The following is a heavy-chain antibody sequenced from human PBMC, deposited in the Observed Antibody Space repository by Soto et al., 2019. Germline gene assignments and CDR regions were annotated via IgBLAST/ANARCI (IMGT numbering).Heavy chain of an antibody. CDR1: GFTFTNHN. D-gene: IGHD3-22*01. J-gene: IGHJ6*01. V-gene: IGHV3-21*01. Sequence: GGSLRLSCAASGFTFTNHNMNWVRQAPGKGLEWVSSISSSSSFRNYADSVKGRFSISRDNDKNLVYLQMDSLRAEDTAVYYCARGGDYYDGRRGEFGMDVWGQGTTVTGSS. CDR3: ARGGDYYDGRRGEFGMDV. CDR2: ISSSSSFR.